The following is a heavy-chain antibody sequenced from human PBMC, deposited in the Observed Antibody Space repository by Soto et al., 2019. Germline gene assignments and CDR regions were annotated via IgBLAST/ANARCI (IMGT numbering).Heavy chain of an antibody. V-gene: IGHV4-59*01. CDR3: AREPPGDGYNYHYYYGMDV. CDR1: GGSISSYY. D-gene: IGHD5-12*01. J-gene: IGHJ6*02. CDR2: IYYSGST. Sequence: SQTLSLTCTVSGGSISSYYWSWIRQPPGKGLEWIGYIYYSGSTNYNPSLKSRVTISVDTSKNQFSLKLSSVTAADTAVYYCAREPPGDGYNYHYYYGMDVWGQGTTVTVSS.